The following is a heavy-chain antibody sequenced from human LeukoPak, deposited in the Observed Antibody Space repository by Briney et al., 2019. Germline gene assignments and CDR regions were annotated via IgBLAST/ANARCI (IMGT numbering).Heavy chain of an antibody. J-gene: IGHJ3*02. CDR3: ARHRAEMATITDDAFDM. Sequence: SETLSLTCTVSGSSIGAYSWSWVRQPPGKGLEWIGYIYTTGSTHHNPSLKSRVTMSLDRSKNQFSLRLTYVTAADTAVFYCARHRAEMATITDDAFDMWGRGTMVTVSS. V-gene: IGHV4-4*09. D-gene: IGHD5-24*01. CDR2: IYTTGST. CDR1: GSSIGAYS.